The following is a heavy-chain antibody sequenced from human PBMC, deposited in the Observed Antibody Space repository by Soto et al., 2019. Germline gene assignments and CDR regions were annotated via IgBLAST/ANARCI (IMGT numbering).Heavy chain of an antibody. V-gene: IGHV4-30-4*08. CDR2: ESYSGRT. CDR3: ARGRGEFDA. Sequence: SETLSLTCTVSGDSISSTDYYWTWIRQLPGKGLEWIGYESYSGRTYYSPSYNPSLKSRVSISIDTSKNQLSLNLRSVSAADTAVYYCARGRGEFDAWGQGTPVTVSS. D-gene: IGHD2-21*01. J-gene: IGHJ5*02. CDR1: GDSISSTDYY.